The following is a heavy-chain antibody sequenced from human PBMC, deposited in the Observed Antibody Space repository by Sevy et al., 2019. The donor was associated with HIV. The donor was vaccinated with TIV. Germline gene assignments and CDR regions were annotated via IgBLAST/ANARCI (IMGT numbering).Heavy chain of an antibody. V-gene: IGHV6-1*01. CDR2: TYYRSKWYN. J-gene: IGHJ6*02. Sequence: SQTLSLTCAISGDSVSSNSAAWNWIRQSPSRGLEWLGRTYYRSKWYNEYAVSVKSRITINPDTSKNQFSLQLNSVPPEDTAVYYCARATLRFFRNSFYYYYGMDVWGQGTTVTVSS. CDR1: GDSVSSNSAA. CDR3: ARATLRFFRNSFYYYYGMDV. D-gene: IGHD3-3*01.